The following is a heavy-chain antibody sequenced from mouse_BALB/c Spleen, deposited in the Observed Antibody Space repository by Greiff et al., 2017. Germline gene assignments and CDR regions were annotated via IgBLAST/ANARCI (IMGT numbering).Heavy chain of an antibody. CDR3: ARGYFDV. V-gene: IGHV1-7*01. CDR1: GYTFTSYW. J-gene: IGHJ1*01. CDR2: INPSTGYT. Sequence: QVQLKQSGAELAKPGASVKMSCKASGYTFTSYWMHWVKQRPGQGLEWIGYINPSTGYTEYNQKFKDKATLTADKSSSTAYMQLSSLTSEDSAVYYCARGYFDVWGAGTTVTVSS.